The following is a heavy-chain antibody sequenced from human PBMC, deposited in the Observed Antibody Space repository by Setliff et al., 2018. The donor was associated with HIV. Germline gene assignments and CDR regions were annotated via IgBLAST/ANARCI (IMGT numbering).Heavy chain of an antibody. Sequence: KPSETLSLTCIVSGGSISNNSYYWGWIRQPPGKGLEWIGTIYYSGSTYYNPSLKSRVTISVDTSKSQFSLKLSSVTAADTTVYYCARHSGLGGYYSPFDYWGPGTLVTVSS. CDR3: ARHSGLGGYYSPFDY. J-gene: IGHJ4*02. D-gene: IGHD3-22*01. CDR1: GGSISNNSYY. CDR2: IYYSGST. V-gene: IGHV4-39*01.